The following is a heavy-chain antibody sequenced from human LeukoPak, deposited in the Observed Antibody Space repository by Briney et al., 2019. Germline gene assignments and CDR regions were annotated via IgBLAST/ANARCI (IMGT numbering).Heavy chain of an antibody. CDR2: IYYSGST. CDR1: GGSISSSSYY. V-gene: IGHV4-39*01. D-gene: IGHD6-19*01. CDR3: ARLSAGMGY. Sequence: SEILSLTCTVSGGSISSSSYYWGWIRQPPGKGLEWIGSIYYSGSTYYNPSLKSRVTISVDTSKNQFSLKLSSVTAADTAVYYCARLSAGMGYWGQGTLVTVSS. J-gene: IGHJ4*02.